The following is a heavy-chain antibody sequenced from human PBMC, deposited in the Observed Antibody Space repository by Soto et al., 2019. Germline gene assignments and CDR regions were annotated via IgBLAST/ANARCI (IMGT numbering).Heavy chain of an antibody. CDR2: IYYSGST. D-gene: IGHD2-8*02. CDR3: ARDTEFKGTYDY. CDR1: GGSLSSGNYY. Sequence: QVQLQQSGPGLVKPSQTLSLTCTVFGGSLSSGNYYWSWIRQPPGKGLEWIGSIYYSGSTNYNPSLKSRVAMSVDTSKNQFSLRLSSVTAADTAMYYCARDTEFKGTYDYWGQGTLVTVSS. J-gene: IGHJ4*02. V-gene: IGHV4-31*03.